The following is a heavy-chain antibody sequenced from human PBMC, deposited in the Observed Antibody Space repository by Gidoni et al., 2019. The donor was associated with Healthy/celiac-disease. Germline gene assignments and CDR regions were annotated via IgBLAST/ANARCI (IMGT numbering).Heavy chain of an antibody. Sequence: QVQLVKAGDEVKKPGSSGTVSCKAAGGTFRSYASSGVRQAPGRGLEWMGRILTILGIANSAQKFPGRVTITADKSTCTAYMELSSLRSEDTAVYYCARDTTSVSVAFDFWGQGTMVTVSS. CDR2: ILTILGIA. J-gene: IGHJ3*01. CDR1: GGTFRSYA. D-gene: IGHD1-26*01. V-gene: IGHV1-69*04. CDR3: ARDTTSVSVAFDF.